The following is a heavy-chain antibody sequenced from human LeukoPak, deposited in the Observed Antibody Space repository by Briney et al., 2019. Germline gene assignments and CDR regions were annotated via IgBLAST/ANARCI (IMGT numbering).Heavy chain of an antibody. J-gene: IGHJ4*02. V-gene: IGHV1-2*02. CDR2: INPNSGGT. CDR3: ARATIFGVYYFDY. CDR1: GYTFTGYY. Sequence: GASVKVSCKASGYTFTGYYMHWVRQAPGQGLEWMGWINPNSGGTNYAQKFQGRVTMTRDTSISTAYMELSRLRSDDTAVYYCARATIFGVYYFDYWGQGTLVTVSS. D-gene: IGHD3-3*01.